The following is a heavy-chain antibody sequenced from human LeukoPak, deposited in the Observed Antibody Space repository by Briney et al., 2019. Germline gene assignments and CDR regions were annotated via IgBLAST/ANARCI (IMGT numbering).Heavy chain of an antibody. J-gene: IGHJ6*02. CDR2: ISSSGSTI. CDR3: ARDFITLIRGFMGV. Sequence: PGGSLRLSCAASGFIFSSYEMNWVRQAPGKGLEWVSHISSSGSTIYYADSVKGRFTISRDNAKNSLYLQMNSLRAEDTAVYYCARDFITLIRGFMGVWGQGTTVTVSS. V-gene: IGHV3-48*03. D-gene: IGHD3-10*01. CDR1: GFIFSSYE.